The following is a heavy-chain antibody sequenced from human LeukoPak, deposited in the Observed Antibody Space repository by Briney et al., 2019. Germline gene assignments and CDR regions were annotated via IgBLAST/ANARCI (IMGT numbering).Heavy chain of an antibody. J-gene: IGHJ4*02. CDR2: IDPSDSYT. CDR3: ARLDNTVVNPLDY. V-gene: IGHV5-10-1*01. CDR1: GYSFTNYW. Sequence: GESLKISCKGSGYSFTNYWIAWVRQMPGKGLEWMGRIDPSDSYTNYSPSFQGHVTISADKSISTAYLQWSSLKASDTAMYYCARLDNTVVNPLDYWGQGTLVTVSS. D-gene: IGHD4-23*01.